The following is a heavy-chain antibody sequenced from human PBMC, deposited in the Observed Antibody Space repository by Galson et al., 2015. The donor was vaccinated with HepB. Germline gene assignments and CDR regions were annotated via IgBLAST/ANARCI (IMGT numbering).Heavy chain of an antibody. Sequence: TLSLTCTVSAGSISSGSHSWSWIRQPAGKGLEWIGRIYTTGSTIYNPSLKGRVTMSVDTSKTQFSLRLTSMTAADTAVYYCAREGKWLHHFD. D-gene: IGHD5-24*01. CDR1: AGSISSGSHS. CDR2: IYTTGST. J-gene: IGHJ4*01. CDR3: AREGKWLHHFD. V-gene: IGHV4-61*02.